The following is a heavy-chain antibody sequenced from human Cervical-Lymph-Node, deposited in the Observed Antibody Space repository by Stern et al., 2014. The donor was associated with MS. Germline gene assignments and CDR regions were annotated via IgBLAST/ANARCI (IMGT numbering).Heavy chain of an antibody. CDR2: IIPFFGAT. D-gene: IGHD4-11*01. CDR3: AVRRSYYVS. Sequence: KLVQSGAEVKKPGSSVKVSCKPSGDTFSSYALSWVRQAPGQGLEWVGGIIPFFGATSYAQKFQGRVTITPAESTGPAFMELNNLTSDDTAVYYCAVRRSYYVSWGQGTLISVSS. J-gene: IGHJ5*02. V-gene: IGHV1-69*01. CDR1: GDTFSSYA.